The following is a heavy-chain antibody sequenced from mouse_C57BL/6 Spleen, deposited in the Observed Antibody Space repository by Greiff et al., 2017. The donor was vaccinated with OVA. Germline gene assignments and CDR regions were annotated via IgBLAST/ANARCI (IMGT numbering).Heavy chain of an antibody. CDR1: GYAFSSSW. J-gene: IGHJ2*01. CDR2: IYPGDGDT. D-gene: IGHD1-1*01. Sequence: VQLQQSGPELVKPGASVKISCKASGYAFSSSWMNWVKQRPGKGLEWIGRIYPGDGDTNYNGKFKGKATLTADKSSSTAYMQLSSLTSEDSAVYFCARIYYYGSSPWGQGTTLTVSS. V-gene: IGHV1-82*01. CDR3: ARIYYYGSSP.